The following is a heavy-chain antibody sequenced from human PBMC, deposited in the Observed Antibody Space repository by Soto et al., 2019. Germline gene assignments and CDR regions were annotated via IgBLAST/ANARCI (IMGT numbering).Heavy chain of an antibody. J-gene: IGHJ4*02. V-gene: IGHV3-66*01. Sequence: GESMRVSCRAAGFTVSTKDMSWVRQAPGKGLEWVSVIYSGGSTFYADSVRGRFTISRDNSKNTVNLQMNSLRAEDAAVYYCARDPWAADYWGQGTLVTVSS. CDR3: ARDPWAADY. CDR2: IYSGGST. D-gene: IGHD3-16*01. CDR1: GFTVSTKD.